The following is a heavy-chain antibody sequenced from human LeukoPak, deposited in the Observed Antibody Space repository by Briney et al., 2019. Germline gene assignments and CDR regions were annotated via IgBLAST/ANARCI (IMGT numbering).Heavy chain of an antibody. CDR3: ARQAYCSGDSCFSFLDPFDI. V-gene: IGHV5-51*01. CDR1: GYIFSAYW. J-gene: IGHJ3*02. CDR2: IYPSDSDI. Sequence: GESLKISCKGSGYIFSAYWIGWVRHMPGRGLEWMGIIYPSDSDIKYNPSFQGHVTISADKSIDTAYLQWSSLEAPDSAKYYCARQAYCSGDSCFSFLDPFDIWGQGTMVTVSS. D-gene: IGHD2-15*01.